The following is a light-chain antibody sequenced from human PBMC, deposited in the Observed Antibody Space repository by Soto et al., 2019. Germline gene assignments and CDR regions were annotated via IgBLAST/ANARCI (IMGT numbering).Light chain of an antibody. CDR3: QQYGSSPLT. Sequence: IVFTQSPGTLSLSPGERSTLSCRASQSVSGSYVAWYQQKPGQAPRLLIYGASGRATGIPDRFSGSGSGTDFTLTISRLEPEDLAVYYCQQYGSSPLTFGGGSKVDIK. V-gene: IGKV3-20*01. CDR2: GAS. CDR1: QSVSGSY. J-gene: IGKJ4*01.